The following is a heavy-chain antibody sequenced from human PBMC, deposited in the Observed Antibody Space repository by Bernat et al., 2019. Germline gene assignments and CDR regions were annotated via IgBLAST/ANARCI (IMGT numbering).Heavy chain of an antibody. Sequence: EVQLVESGGGLVQPGGSLRLSSAGSGFTLSDHYMDWIRQAPGKGLEWVGLTRDKAKSYTTEYAASVKGRFTISRDDSGNSLYLQMNSLKSEDTAVYYCARLPTSVVVTADWGQGTLVIVSS. J-gene: IGHJ4*02. CDR1: GFTLSDHY. CDR2: TRDKAKSYTT. CDR3: ARLPTSVVVTAD. D-gene: IGHD2-21*02. V-gene: IGHV3-72*01.